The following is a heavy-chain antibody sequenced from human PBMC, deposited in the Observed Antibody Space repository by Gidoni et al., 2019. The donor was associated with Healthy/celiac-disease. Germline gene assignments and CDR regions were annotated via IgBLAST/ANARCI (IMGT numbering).Heavy chain of an antibody. CDR3: AREGVYLTNAFDI. V-gene: IGHV3-30*04. CDR1: GFTFSSYA. J-gene: IGHJ3*02. CDR2: ISYDGSNK. D-gene: IGHD3-16*01. Sequence: QVQLVESGGGVVQPGRSLRLSCAASGFTFSSYAMHWVRQAPGKGLEWVAVISYDGSNKYYADSVKGRFTISRDNSKNTLYLQMNSLRAEDTAVYYCAREGVYLTNAFDIWGQGTMVTVSS.